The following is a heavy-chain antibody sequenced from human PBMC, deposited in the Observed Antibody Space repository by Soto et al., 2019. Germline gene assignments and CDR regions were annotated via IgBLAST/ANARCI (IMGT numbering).Heavy chain of an antibody. D-gene: IGHD5-18*01. CDR3: ARGIPYSYRLDY. CDR1: GGSFSGYY. CDR2: INHSGST. V-gene: IGHV4-34*01. J-gene: IGHJ4*02. Sequence: SETLSLTCAVYGGSFSGYYWSWIRQPPGKGLEWIGEINHSGSTNYNPSLKSRVTISVDTSKNQFSLKLSSVTAADTAVYYCARGIPYSYRLDYWGQGTLVTVSS.